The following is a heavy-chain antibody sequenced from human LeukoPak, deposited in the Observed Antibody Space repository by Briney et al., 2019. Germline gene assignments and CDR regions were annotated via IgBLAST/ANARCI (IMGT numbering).Heavy chain of an antibody. V-gene: IGHV3-21*01. D-gene: IGHD2-2*01. CDR2: ISSSSSYI. CDR3: ARVQSVPAANSFDY. CDR1: GFTFSSYS. J-gene: IGHJ4*02. Sequence: PGGSLRLSCAASGFTFSSYSMNWVRQAPGKGLEWVSSISSSSSYIYYADSVKGRFTISRDNAKNPLYLQMNSLRAEDTAVYYCARVQSVPAANSFDYWGQGTLVTVSS.